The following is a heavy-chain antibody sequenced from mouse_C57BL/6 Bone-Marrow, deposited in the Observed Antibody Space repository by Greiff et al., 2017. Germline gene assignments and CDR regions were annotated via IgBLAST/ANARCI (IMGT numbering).Heavy chain of an antibody. V-gene: IGHV1-81*01. J-gene: IGHJ2*01. Sequence: QVQLQQSGAELARPGASVKLSCKASGYTFTSYGISWVKQRTGQGLEWIGEIYPRSGNTYHNEKFKGKATLTADKSSSTAYMELRSLTSEDSAVYFCARDDYYGSSYRFDYWGQGTTLTVSS. CDR1: GYTFTSYG. CDR2: IYPRSGNT. D-gene: IGHD1-1*01. CDR3: ARDDYYGSSYRFDY.